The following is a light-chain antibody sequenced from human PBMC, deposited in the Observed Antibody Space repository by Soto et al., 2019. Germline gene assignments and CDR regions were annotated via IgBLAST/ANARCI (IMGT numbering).Light chain of an antibody. V-gene: IGKV3-15*01. CDR2: GAS. Sequence: EIVVAQSPVTVYVSPGEGATLSCRAGKRISTKLAGYQQKAGQAPRLLIYGASTSAPGIPDRFSGSGSATEFSLTISSLQYEDFAVYYCRQYSSWPPITFGQGTRLETK. CDR1: KRISTK. CDR3: RQYSSWPPIT. J-gene: IGKJ5*01.